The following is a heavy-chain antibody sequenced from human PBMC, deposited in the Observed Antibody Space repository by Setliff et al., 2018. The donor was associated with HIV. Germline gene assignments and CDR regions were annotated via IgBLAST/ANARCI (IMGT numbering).Heavy chain of an antibody. V-gene: IGHV3-23*01. CDR1: GFTFSNYA. CDR2: VIGTGGGT. D-gene: IGHD1-1*01. Sequence: PGGSLRLSCVASGFTFSNYALSWVRQAPGKGLQWVSTVIGTGGGTYYGDSVKGRFIISRDNSKNTLYLQMNSLRVEDTAVHYCARELHWNDGVDQWGQGTLVTVSS. J-gene: IGHJ4*02. CDR3: ARELHWNDGVDQ.